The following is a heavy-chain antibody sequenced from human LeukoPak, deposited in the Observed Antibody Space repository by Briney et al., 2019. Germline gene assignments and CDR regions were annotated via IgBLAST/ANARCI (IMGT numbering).Heavy chain of an antibody. CDR1: GGTFPNYA. Sequence: SVTVSCMASGGTFPNYAINWVRQAPGQGLEGMGRIVPVLRVVYYAQKLQRRVTITADLSTSRYYMDLSCLRSEDTAVYYCARRTPGDPDDWGEGTLVTVS. V-gene: IGHV1-69*04. CDR3: ARRTPGDPDD. D-gene: IGHD4-17*01. CDR2: IVPVLRVV. J-gene: IGHJ4*02.